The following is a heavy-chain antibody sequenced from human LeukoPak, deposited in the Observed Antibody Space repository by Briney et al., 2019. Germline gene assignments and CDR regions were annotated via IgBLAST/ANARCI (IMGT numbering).Heavy chain of an antibody. D-gene: IGHD5-18*01. V-gene: IGHV3-74*01. CDR2: INSDGSST. CDR3: ARSYSYGDVFNF. J-gene: IGHJ4*02. Sequence: PGGTLRLSCAASAFTFSSYWMHWVRHAPGKGLMWVSQINSDGSSTSYADSVKGRFTISRDNAKNTLYLQMNSLRAEDTAVYHCARSYSYGDVFNFWGQGTLVTVSS. CDR1: AFTFSSYW.